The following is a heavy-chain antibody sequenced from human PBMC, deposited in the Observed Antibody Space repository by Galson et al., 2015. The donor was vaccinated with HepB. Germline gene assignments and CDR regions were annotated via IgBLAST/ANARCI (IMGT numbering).Heavy chain of an antibody. CDR2: ISGSGGST. CDR3: ANPTPAGYCSGGSCYSAIY. D-gene: IGHD2-15*01. Sequence: SLRLSCAASGFTFSSYAMSWVRQAPGKGLEWVSAISGSGGSTYYADSVKGRFTISRDNSKNTLYLQMNSLRAEDTAVYYCANPTPAGYCSGGSCYSAIYWGQGTLVTVSS. V-gene: IGHV3-23*01. CDR1: GFTFSSYA. J-gene: IGHJ4*02.